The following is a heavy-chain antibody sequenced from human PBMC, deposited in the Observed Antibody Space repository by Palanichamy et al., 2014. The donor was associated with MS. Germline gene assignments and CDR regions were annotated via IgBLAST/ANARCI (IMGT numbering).Heavy chain of an antibody. J-gene: IGHJ6*02. D-gene: IGHD6-6*01. CDR2: ISGSGGST. V-gene: IGHV3-23*01. CDR1: GFTFSSYA. CDR3: AKGPGSSSSYYYYYYGMDV. Sequence: EVQLLESGGGLVQPGGSLRLSCAASGFTFSSYAMSWVRQAPGKGLEWVSAISGSGGSTYYADSVKGRFTISRDNSKNTLYLQMNSLRAEDTAVYYCAKGPGSSSSYYYYYYGMDVWGQGTTVTVSS.